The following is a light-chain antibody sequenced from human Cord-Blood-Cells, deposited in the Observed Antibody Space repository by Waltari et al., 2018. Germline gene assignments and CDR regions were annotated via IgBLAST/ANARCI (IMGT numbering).Light chain of an antibody. CDR2: EGS. V-gene: IGLV2-23*01. Sequence: QSALTQPASVSGSPGQAITISCPGTSRDVGSYNLVPWYQQHPGKAPKLMIYEGSKRPSGVSNRFSGSKSGNTASLTISGLQAEDEADYYCCSYAGSSTFVFGTGTKVTVL. CDR3: CSYAGSSTFV. CDR1: SRDVGSYNL. J-gene: IGLJ1*01.